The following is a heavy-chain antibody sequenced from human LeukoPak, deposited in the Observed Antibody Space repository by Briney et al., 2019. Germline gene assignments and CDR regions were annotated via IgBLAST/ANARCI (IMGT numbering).Heavy chain of an antibody. D-gene: IGHD3-10*01. Sequence: PRGSPRLSCAVSRFTFSTHSMNWVRHAPGKGREWVSYTISSSNTIYYADSVKGRFTISRDNAKNSLYLQMNSLRAEDTAVYYCARAVGHGSGSPRMDVWGKGTTVTVSS. CDR1: RFTFSTHS. CDR2: TISSSNTI. J-gene: IGHJ6*04. V-gene: IGHV3-48*01. CDR3: ARAVGHGSGSPRMDV.